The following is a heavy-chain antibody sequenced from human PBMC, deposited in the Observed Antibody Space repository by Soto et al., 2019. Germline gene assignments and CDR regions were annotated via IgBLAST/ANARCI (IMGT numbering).Heavy chain of an antibody. CDR2: INGRGNYI. CDR3: AREYGIVGATSAFDY. CDR1: GFTFSTYN. D-gene: IGHD1-26*01. Sequence: EVLLVESGGGLVKPGGSLRLSCAASGFTFSTYNMNWVRQAPGKGLEWVSSINGRGNYIYYTDAVKGRFTISRDNAKTSLYRQMNSLRAEDTAVYYCAREYGIVGATSAFDYWGQGTLVTVSS. V-gene: IGHV3-21*01. J-gene: IGHJ4*02.